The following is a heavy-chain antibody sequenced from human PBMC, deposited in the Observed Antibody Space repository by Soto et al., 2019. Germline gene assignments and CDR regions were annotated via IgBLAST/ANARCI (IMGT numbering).Heavy chain of an antibody. CDR3: ARNRALHIVVVPAADFDY. Sequence: ASETLSLTCTVSCGSISSSSYYWGWVRQPPGKGLEWIGSIYYSGSTYYNPSLKSRVTISVDTSKNQFSLKLSSVTAADTAVYYCARNRALHIVVVPAADFDYWGQGTLVTVSS. CDR1: CGSISSSSYY. CDR2: IYYSGST. V-gene: IGHV4-39*01. D-gene: IGHD2-2*01. J-gene: IGHJ4*02.